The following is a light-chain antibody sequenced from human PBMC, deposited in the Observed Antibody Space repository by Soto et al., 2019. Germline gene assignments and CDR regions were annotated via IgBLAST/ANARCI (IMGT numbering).Light chain of an antibody. CDR3: QQRSNGLT. CDR1: QSVSSS. CDR2: DAS. V-gene: IGKV3-11*01. J-gene: IGKJ4*01. Sequence: PGETATLSCRASQSVSSSLAWYQQKPGQAPRLLIYDASNRATGIPARFSGSASGTGFTLTIGSLEPEDFAVYYCQQRSNGLTFGGGTKVDIK.